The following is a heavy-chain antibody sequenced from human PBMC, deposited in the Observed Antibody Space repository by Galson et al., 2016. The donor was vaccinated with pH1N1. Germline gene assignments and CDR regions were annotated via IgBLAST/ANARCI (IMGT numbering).Heavy chain of an antibody. J-gene: IGHJ4*02. CDR2: IRYDGSNK. CDR1: GLTFNSYG. V-gene: IGHV3-30*02. D-gene: IGHD5-12*01. CDR3: AKDRGYSYGRFFDY. Sequence: SLRLSCAASGLTFNSYGMHWVRQAPGKGPEWVAFIRYDGSNKYYADSVKGRSTISRDNSKNMLYLQMNSLRTEDTAVYYCAKDRGYSYGRFFDYWGQGALVIASS.